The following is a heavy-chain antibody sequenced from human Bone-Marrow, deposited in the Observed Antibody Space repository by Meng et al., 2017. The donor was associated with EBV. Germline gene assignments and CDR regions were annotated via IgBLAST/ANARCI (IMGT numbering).Heavy chain of an antibody. CDR3: ARRLRYNNWLFDF. CDR1: GFSLTSGVG. CDR2: IHWDDEK. D-gene: IGHD3-9*01. Sequence: QITLKESGPTLVKPTQTLTLTCTFSGFSLTSGVGVGWIRQPPGKALEWLALIHWDDEKRYSPSLESRLTITKDTSKNEVVLTMTNMDPVDTATYYCARRLRYNNWLFDFWGPGTLVTVSS. J-gene: IGHJ4*02. V-gene: IGHV2-5*02.